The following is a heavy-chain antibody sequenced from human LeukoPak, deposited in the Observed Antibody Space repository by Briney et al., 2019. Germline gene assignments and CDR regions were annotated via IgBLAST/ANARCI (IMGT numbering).Heavy chain of an antibody. V-gene: IGHV1-2*02. CDR1: GYSFINYY. Sequence: ASVKVSCKTSGYSFINYYMHWVRQAPGQGPEWMGRINPRSGDTNYAQKFRGRVTMTRDTSISTAYMELNRLRSDDTAVYFCVPSASASYFDYWGQGTLVTVSS. D-gene: IGHD3-10*01. CDR2: INPRSGDT. J-gene: IGHJ4*02. CDR3: VPSASASYFDY.